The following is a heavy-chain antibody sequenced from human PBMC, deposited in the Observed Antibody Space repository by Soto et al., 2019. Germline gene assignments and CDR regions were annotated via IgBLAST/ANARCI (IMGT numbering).Heavy chain of an antibody. D-gene: IGHD6-6*01. Sequence: GSLRLSCAASGITFSDHYMAWFRQTPERGLEWLAYISHRSLTIYHARSVKDRFTISRDDATDSLYLQLNSLRVEDTAVYFCARGGGSSPFDYWGQGTVVAVSS. CDR2: ISHRSLTI. V-gene: IGHV3-11*01. CDR3: ARGGGSSPFDY. J-gene: IGHJ4*02. CDR1: GITFSDHY.